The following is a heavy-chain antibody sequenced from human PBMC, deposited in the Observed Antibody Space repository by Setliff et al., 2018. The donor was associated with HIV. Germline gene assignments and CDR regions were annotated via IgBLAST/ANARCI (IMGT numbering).Heavy chain of an antibody. V-gene: IGHV3-49*03. Sequence: PGGSLRLSCTGTGFTFGDYATTWFRQAPGKGLEWVGFIRDKTSGGTAEYAASVKGRFTLSRDDSKSIAYLQMNSLKTEDTAVYYCTSSLRYCSGGSCYIYYYYYMDVWGKGTTVTVS. CDR1: GFTFGDYA. CDR3: TSSLRYCSGGSCYIYYYYYMDV. CDR2: IRDKTSGGTA. J-gene: IGHJ6*03. D-gene: IGHD2-15*01.